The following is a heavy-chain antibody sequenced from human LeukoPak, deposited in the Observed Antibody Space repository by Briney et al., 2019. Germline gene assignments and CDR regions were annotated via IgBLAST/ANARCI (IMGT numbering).Heavy chain of an antibody. CDR1: GFTFSSYA. Sequence: GGSLRPSCAASGFTFSSYAMSWVRQAPGKGLEWVSHIHFSPGYTYYADSVKGRFTISRDNSKNMLYLQMNSLRAEDTAVYYCAKGYTAARYDFDYWGQGTLVTASS. V-gene: IGHV3-23*01. J-gene: IGHJ4*02. D-gene: IGHD5-12*01. CDR3: AKGYTAARYDFDY. CDR2: IHFSPGYT.